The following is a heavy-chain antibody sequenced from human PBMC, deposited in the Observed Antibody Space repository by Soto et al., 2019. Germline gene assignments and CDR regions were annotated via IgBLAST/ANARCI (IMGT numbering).Heavy chain of an antibody. D-gene: IGHD1-26*01. CDR2: ITCNGGST. J-gene: IGHJ5*02. Sequence: GGSLRLSCAASGFTFSSYAMSWVRRAPGKGLEWVAVITCNGGSTNYADSVQGRFTISRDNSKNTLYLQMNSLRAEDTAVYYCARDIVGAPRFDPWGQGTLVTVSS. CDR3: ARDIVGAPRFDP. CDR1: GFTFSSYA. V-gene: IGHV3-23*01.